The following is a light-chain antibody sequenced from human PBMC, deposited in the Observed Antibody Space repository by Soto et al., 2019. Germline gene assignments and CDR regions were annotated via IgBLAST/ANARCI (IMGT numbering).Light chain of an antibody. CDR2: GAS. CDR3: QQYGSSPIT. Sequence: EIVLTQSPGTLSLSPGERATLSCRASQSVSSNYLAWYQHKPGQAPRLLIYGASSRATGIPDRFSGSGSGTDFTLTISRLEPTDFAVYYCQQYGSSPITFGGGTKVDIK. V-gene: IGKV3-20*01. J-gene: IGKJ4*01. CDR1: QSVSSNY.